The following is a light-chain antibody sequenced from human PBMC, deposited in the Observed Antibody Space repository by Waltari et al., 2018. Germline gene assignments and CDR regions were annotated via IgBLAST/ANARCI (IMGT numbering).Light chain of an antibody. CDR3: MQSLQSPWT. Sequence: DIVMTQSPLSLSVTPGEPASVSCRSSQSLLHSNGRSGLDWYLQKPGQSPQLLIYLGSYRASGVPDRFSGSGSGTDFTLKISRVEAEDVGGYYCMQSLQSPWTFGQGTKVEIK. V-gene: IGKV2-28*01. CDR1: QSLLHSNGRSG. CDR2: LGS. J-gene: IGKJ1*01.